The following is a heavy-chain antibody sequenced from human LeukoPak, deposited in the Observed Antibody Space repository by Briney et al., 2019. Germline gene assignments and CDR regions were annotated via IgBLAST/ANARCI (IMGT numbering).Heavy chain of an antibody. V-gene: IGHV1-69*13. J-gene: IGHJ6*02. Sequence: SVKVSCKASGGTFSSYAISWVRQAAGQGLEWMGGIIPIFGTANYAQKFQGRVTITADESTSTAYMELSSLRSEDTAVYYCARGVVVVPAAIAPPYYYYYGMDVWGQGTTVTVSS. CDR2: IIPIFGTA. CDR3: ARGVVVVPAAIAPPYYYYYGMDV. D-gene: IGHD2-2*02. CDR1: GGTFSSYA.